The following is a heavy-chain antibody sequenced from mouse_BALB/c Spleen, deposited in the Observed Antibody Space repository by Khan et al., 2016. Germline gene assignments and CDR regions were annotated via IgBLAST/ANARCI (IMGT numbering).Heavy chain of an antibody. D-gene: IGHD1-2*01. CDR3: ARTARIKY. J-gene: IGHJ2*01. CDR1: GYSITSGYG. Sequence: EVQLQESGPGLVKPSQSLSLTCTVTGYSITSGYGWNWVRQFPGNKLEWMGYISYSGSTNYNPSRKSRISITRDTSKNQFFLQLNSVTTEDTATYYCARTARIKYWGQGTTLTVSS. V-gene: IGHV3-2*02. CDR2: ISYSGST.